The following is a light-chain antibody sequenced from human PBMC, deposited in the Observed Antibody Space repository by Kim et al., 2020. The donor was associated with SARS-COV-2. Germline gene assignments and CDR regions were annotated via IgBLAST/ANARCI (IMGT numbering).Light chain of an antibody. J-gene: IGKJ4*01. CDR1: QSVKSN. V-gene: IGKV3-11*01. CDR2: LAS. CDR3: QQRNAWPLS. Sequence: VSPGERATLSCRASQSVKSNLAWYQQKPGQAPRLLIDLASNRATGIPARFSGSGSGTDFTLTISRLEPEDFAVYYCQQRNAWPLSFGGGTKVDIK.